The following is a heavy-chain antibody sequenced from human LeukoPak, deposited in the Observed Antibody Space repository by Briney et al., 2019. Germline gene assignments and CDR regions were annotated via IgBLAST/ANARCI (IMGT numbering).Heavy chain of an antibody. CDR2: INPSPGST. Sequence: ASVKVYCKASGYTFTNYYMQWVRQAPGQGLEWIGIINPSPGSTTYAQKFQGRVTMTRDTSTSTVYMELSSLRSEDTAVYYCARGGLLQKYNCFDPWGQGTLVTVSS. V-gene: IGHV1-46*01. CDR3: ARGGLLQKYNCFDP. J-gene: IGHJ5*02. D-gene: IGHD3-10*01. CDR1: GYTFTNYY.